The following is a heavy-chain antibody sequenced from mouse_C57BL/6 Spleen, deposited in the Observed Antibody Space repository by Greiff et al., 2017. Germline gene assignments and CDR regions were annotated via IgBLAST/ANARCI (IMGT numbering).Heavy chain of an antibody. CDR2: IDPSDSYT. J-gene: IGHJ3*01. Sequence: QVQLQQPGAELVKPGASVKLSCKASGYTFTSYWMQWVKQRPGQGLEWIGEIDPSDSYTNYNQKFKGKATLTVDTSSSTAYMQLSSLTSEDSAVYYCAIVTGKAAYWGQGTLVTVSA. V-gene: IGHV1-50*01. CDR1: GYTFTSYW. D-gene: IGHD4-1*01. CDR3: AIVTGKAAY.